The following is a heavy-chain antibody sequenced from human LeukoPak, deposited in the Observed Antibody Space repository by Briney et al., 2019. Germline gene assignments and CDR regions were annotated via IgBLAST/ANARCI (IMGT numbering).Heavy chain of an antibody. V-gene: IGHV1-2*02. CDR1: GYTFTGYY. J-gene: IGHJ5*02. CDR3: ARGRRADIVVVPAAHFHWFDP. D-gene: IGHD2-2*01. Sequence: ASVKVSCKASGYTFTGYYMHWVRQAPGQGLEWMGWINPNSGGTNYAQKFQGRVTMTRVTSISTAYMELSRLRSDDTAVYYCARGRRADIVVVPAAHFHWFDPWGQGTLVTVSS. CDR2: INPNSGGT.